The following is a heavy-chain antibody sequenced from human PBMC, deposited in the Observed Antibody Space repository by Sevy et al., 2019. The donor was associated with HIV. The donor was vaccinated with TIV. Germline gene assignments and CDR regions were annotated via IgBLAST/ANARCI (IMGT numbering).Heavy chain of an antibody. Sequence: ASVKVSCKASGYIFTSYGISWVRQAPGQALEWMGWISAYNGNTNYAQRLQGRVTMTTDTSTSTAYMGLRSLRSDDTAVYYCARTVVGATEYFDYWGQGTLVTVSS. CDR1: GYIFTSYG. V-gene: IGHV1-18*01. J-gene: IGHJ4*02. CDR3: ARTVVGATEYFDY. D-gene: IGHD1-26*01. CDR2: ISAYNGNT.